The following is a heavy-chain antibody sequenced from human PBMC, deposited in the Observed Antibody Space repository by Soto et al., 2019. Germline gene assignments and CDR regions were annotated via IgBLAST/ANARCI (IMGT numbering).Heavy chain of an antibody. V-gene: IGHV2-5*02. Sequence: QITLKESGPTLVEPTEALALTCSFSGFSLTTSPVGVGWFRQPPGKALEWLAVIYWDNDKRYNPSLKTRITNTKDTSRNEVALTMTHMEPKDTATYFFPHRLGGSSWNDGYFDFWGQGFLVTVS. CDR3: PHRLGGSSWNDGYFDF. CDR2: IYWDNDK. CDR1: GFSLTTSPVG. J-gene: IGHJ4*02. D-gene: IGHD1-1*01.